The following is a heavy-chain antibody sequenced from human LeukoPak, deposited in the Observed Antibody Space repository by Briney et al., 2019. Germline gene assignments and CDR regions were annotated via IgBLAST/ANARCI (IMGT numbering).Heavy chain of an antibody. Sequence: PSETLSLTCAVSGYSISSGYYWGWIRQPPGKGLEWIGSIYHSGSTYYNPSLKSRVTISVDTSKNQFSLKLSSVTAADTAVYYCARPTEITASDAFDIWGQGTMVTVSS. V-gene: IGHV4-38-2*01. D-gene: IGHD4-11*01. CDR3: ARPTEITASDAFDI. CDR1: GYSISSGYY. CDR2: IYHSGST. J-gene: IGHJ3*02.